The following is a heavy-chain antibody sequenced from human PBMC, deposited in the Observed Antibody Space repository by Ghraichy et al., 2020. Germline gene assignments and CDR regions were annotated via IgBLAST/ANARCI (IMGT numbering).Heavy chain of an antibody. D-gene: IGHD3-3*01. CDR2: IIPIFGTA. Sequence: SVKVSCKASGGTFSSYAISWLRQAPGQGLEWMGGIIPIFGTANYAQKFQCRVTITADESTSTAYMELSSLRSEDTAVYYCARGIRFLEWLCGMDVWGQGTTVTVSS. CDR3: ARGIRFLEWLCGMDV. V-gene: IGHV1-69*13. J-gene: IGHJ6*02. CDR1: GGTFSSYA.